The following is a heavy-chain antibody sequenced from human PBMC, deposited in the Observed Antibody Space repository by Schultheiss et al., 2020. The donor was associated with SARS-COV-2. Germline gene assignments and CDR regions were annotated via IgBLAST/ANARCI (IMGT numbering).Heavy chain of an antibody. CDR3: AIQYFYAGSGSIGVGMDV. CDR1: GGSISRSGYY. Sequence: SETLSLTCTVSGGSISRSGYYWGWIRQPPGKGLEWIGSMFYTDNTYYNPPLKSRVTISADTSKNQFSLKMTSVTAADTAVYYCAIQYFYAGSGSIGVGMDVWGQGTAVTVSS. D-gene: IGHD3-10*01. CDR2: MFYTDNT. V-gene: IGHV4-39*01. J-gene: IGHJ6*02.